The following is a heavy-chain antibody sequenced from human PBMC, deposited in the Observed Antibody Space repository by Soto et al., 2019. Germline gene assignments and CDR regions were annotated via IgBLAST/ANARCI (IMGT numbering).Heavy chain of an antibody. CDR1: GFTFGDYA. CDR3: TRTHRYCSGGSCPSVVDY. D-gene: IGHD2-15*01. V-gene: IGHV3-49*03. J-gene: IGHJ4*02. CDR2: IRSKAYGGTT. Sequence: PGGSLRLSCTASGFTFGDYAMSWFRQAPGKGLEWVGFIRSKAYGGTTEYAASVKGRFTISRDDSKSIAYLQMNSLKTEDTAVYYCTRTHRYCSGGSCPSVVDYWGQGTLVTVSS.